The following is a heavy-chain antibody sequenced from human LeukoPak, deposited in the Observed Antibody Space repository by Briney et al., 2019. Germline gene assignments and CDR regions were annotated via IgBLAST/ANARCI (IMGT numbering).Heavy chain of an antibody. CDR1: GGSISSYY. Sequence: SETLSLTCTVSGGSISSYYWSWLRQPPGKGLEWIGYIYYSGSTNYNPSLKSRVTISVDTSKNQSSLKLSSVTAADTAVYYCARPRGGSGKEAFDIWGQGTMVTVSS. CDR2: IYYSGST. J-gene: IGHJ3*02. CDR3: ARPRGGSGKEAFDI. V-gene: IGHV4-59*08. D-gene: IGHD3-10*01.